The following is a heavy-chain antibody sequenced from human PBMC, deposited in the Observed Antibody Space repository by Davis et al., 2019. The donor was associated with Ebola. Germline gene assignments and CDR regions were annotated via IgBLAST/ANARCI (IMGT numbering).Heavy chain of an antibody. CDR3: ARLPRRRYCSGGSCYTERGRNWFDP. J-gene: IGHJ5*02. CDR1: GGSISSSSYY. Sequence: MPGGSLRLSCTVSGGSISSSSYYWGWIRKPPGKGLEWIGSIYYSGSTNYNPSLKSRVTISVDKSKNQFSLKLSSVTAADTAVYYCARLPRRRYCSGGSCYTERGRNWFDPWGQGTLVTVSS. V-gene: IGHV4-39*01. CDR2: IYYSGST. D-gene: IGHD2-15*01.